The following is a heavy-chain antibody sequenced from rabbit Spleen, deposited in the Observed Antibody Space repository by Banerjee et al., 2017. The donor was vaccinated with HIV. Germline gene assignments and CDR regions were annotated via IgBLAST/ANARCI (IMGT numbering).Heavy chain of an antibody. CDR1: GFSFSSSDY. CDR2: IAGSSSGFT. V-gene: IGHV1S45*01. Sequence: QEHLKESGGGLVQPGGSLTLTCTASGFSFSSSDYMCWVRQAPGKGLEWISCIAGSSSGFTYSATWAKGRFTISKTSSTTVTLQKTSLTAADTATYFCTKTPGNDDVQHLWGPGTLVTVS. J-gene: IGHJ4*01. D-gene: IGHD3-1*01. CDR3: TKTPGNDDVQHL.